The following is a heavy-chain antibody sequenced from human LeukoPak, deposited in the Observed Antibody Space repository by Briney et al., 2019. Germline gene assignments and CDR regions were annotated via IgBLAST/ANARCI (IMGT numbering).Heavy chain of an antibody. Sequence: SETLSLTCTVSGGSISTYYWSWIRQPPGKGLEWIGYIYYSGSTNYNPSLKSRLTISVDTSKNQFSLKLSSVTAADTAVYYCARVSSSGYDSRGAFDIWGQGTMVTVSS. CDR1: GGSISTYY. D-gene: IGHD3-22*01. CDR2: IYYSGST. J-gene: IGHJ3*02. V-gene: IGHV4-59*01. CDR3: ARVSSSGYDSRGAFDI.